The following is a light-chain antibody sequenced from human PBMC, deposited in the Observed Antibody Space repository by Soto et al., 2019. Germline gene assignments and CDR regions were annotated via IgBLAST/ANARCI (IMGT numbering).Light chain of an antibody. CDR3: TSYTNSATLVV. CDR2: DVS. CDR1: NSDVDFYNY. J-gene: IGLJ2*01. Sequence: QSALTQPASVSGSPGQSITISCTGTNSDVDFYNYVSWYQQHPGKAPKLMIYDVSNRPSGVSNRFSGSKSGNTASLTISGLQAEDEADYYCTSYTNSATLVVFGGGTKLTVL. V-gene: IGLV2-14*01.